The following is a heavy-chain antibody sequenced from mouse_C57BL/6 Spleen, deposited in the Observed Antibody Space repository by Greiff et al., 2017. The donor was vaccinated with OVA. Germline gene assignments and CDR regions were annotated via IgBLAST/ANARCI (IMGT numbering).Heavy chain of an antibody. CDR1: GYAFTNYL. V-gene: IGHV1-54*01. Sequence: QVQLQRSGAELVRPGTSVKVSCKASGYAFTNYLIEWVKQRPGQGLEWIGVINPGSGGTNYNEKFKGKATLTADKSSSTAYMQLSSLTSEDSAVYFCAREGITTVPGWFAYWGQGTLVTVSA. CDR2: INPGSGGT. D-gene: IGHD1-1*01. J-gene: IGHJ3*01. CDR3: AREGITTVPGWFAY.